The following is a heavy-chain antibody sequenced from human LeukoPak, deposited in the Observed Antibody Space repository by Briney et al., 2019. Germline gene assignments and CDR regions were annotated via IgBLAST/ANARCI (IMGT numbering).Heavy chain of an antibody. CDR3: AKGYCSGGSCYHDAFDI. V-gene: IGHV3-23*01. Sequence: PGGSLRLSCAASGSTFSSYAMSWVRQAPGKGLEWVSTISGSDGSTYYADSVKGRFTISRDNSKNTLYLQMNSLRAEDTAIYYCAKGYCSGGSCYHDAFDIWGQGTMVTVSS. J-gene: IGHJ3*02. CDR1: GSTFSSYA. CDR2: ISGSDGST. D-gene: IGHD2-15*01.